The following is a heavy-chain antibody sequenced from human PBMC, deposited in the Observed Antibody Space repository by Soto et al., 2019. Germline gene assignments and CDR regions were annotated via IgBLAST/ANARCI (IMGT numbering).Heavy chain of an antibody. V-gene: IGHV3-48*01. CDR1: GFTFSSYR. CDR2: ISSTGSTI. Sequence: LRLSCAASGFTFSSYRMSWVRQAPGKGLEWVSYISSTGSTIFYADSVKGRFTISRDNAKNSVYLQMNSLRAEDTAVYYCARVGWELLLDYFDYWGQGTLVTVSS. CDR3: ARVGWELLLDYFDY. D-gene: IGHD1-26*01. J-gene: IGHJ4*02.